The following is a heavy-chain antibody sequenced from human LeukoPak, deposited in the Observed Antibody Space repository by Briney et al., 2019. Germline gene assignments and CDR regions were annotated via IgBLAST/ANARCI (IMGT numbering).Heavy chain of an antibody. D-gene: IGHD2/OR15-2a*01. CDR2: IYSSGST. J-gene: IGHJ5*01. V-gene: IGHV4-59*01. Sequence: SETLSLTCTVSGDSIINYFWSWIRQPPGKGLEWIGYIYSSGSTNYNPSLKSRVTISIGTSQNQFSLKLNSVSAADTAVYFCARSPPFDSARSQWFDSWGQGTLVTVSS. CDR1: GDSIINYF. CDR3: ARSPPFDSARSQWFDS.